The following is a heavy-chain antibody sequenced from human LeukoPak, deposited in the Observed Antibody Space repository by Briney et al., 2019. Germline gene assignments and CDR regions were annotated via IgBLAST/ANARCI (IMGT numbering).Heavy chain of an antibody. CDR1: GFTFSSYS. J-gene: IGHJ4*02. CDR3: AKTSIAASFDY. Sequence: GGSLRLSCAASGFTFSSYSMNWVRQAPGKGLEWVSYISSSSSTIYYADSMKGRFTISRNNAKNTLYLQMNSLRAEDTAVYYCAKTSIAASFDYWGQGTLVTVSS. D-gene: IGHD6-6*01. CDR2: ISSSSSTI. V-gene: IGHV3-48*01.